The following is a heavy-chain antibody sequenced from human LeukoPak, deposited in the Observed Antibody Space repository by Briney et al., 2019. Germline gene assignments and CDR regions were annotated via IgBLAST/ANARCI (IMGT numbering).Heavy chain of an antibody. CDR1: RFTFSSYG. CDR3: AKDRTFWSGLLNYFHY. V-gene: IGHV3-30*02. D-gene: IGHD3-3*01. Sequence: GGSLRLSCAASRFTFSSYGMNWVRQAPGKGLEWVAFIRYDGSNKNYADSVKGRFTISRDNSKNMLYLQMNSLRAEDTAVYYCAKDRTFWSGLLNYFHYWGQGTLVTVSS. J-gene: IGHJ4*02. CDR2: IRYDGSNK.